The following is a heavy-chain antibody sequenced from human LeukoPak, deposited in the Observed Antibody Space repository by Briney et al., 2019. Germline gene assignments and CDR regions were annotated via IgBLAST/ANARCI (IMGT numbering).Heavy chain of an antibody. D-gene: IGHD1-26*01. V-gene: IGHV4-59*12. J-gene: IGHJ4*02. Sequence: SETLSLTCTVSGGSISGDHWNWIRQPPGRGLEWIGYVYYSGNTNYNPSLKSRVTISIDTSKNQFSLKLSSVTAADTAVYYCARGEWELGYWGQGTLVTVSS. CDR1: GGSISGDH. CDR3: ARGEWELGY. CDR2: VYYSGNT.